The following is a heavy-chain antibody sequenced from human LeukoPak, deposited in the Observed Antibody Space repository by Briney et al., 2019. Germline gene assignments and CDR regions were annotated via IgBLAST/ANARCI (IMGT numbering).Heavy chain of an antibody. CDR3: ASAHYYDSSGYSFDY. CDR2: ISSSGSTI. CDR1: GFTFSDYY. V-gene: IGHV3-11*01. D-gene: IGHD3-22*01. Sequence: GGSLRLSCAASGFTFSDYYMSGIRQAPGKGLEWVSYISSSGSTIYYADSVKGRFTISRDNAKNSLYLQMNSLRAEDTAVYYCASAHYYDSSGYSFDYWGQGTLVTVSS. J-gene: IGHJ4*02.